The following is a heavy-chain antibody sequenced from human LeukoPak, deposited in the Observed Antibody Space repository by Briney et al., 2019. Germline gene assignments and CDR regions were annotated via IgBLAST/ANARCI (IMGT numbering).Heavy chain of an antibody. V-gene: IGHV3-11*01. Sequence: GGSLRLSCAASGFTFSDYYMSWIRQAPGKGLEWVSYISSSGSTIYYADSVKGRFTISRDNAKNSLYLQMNSLRAEDTAVYYCARPNPYLGYRSGGSCQGGTYFDYWGQGTLVTVSS. J-gene: IGHJ4*02. D-gene: IGHD2-15*01. CDR3: ARPNPYLGYRSGGSCQGGTYFDY. CDR2: ISSSGSTI. CDR1: GFTFSDYY.